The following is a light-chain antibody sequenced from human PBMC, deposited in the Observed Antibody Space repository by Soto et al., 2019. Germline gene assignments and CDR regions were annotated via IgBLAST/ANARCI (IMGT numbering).Light chain of an antibody. CDR2: GAS. V-gene: IGKV3-20*01. J-gene: IGKJ2*01. CDR3: QQFGDSPPAFT. CDR1: RSVSTRY. Sequence: ESMLTQSPGTLSLSPGERATLSCRASRSVSTRYITWYQQKPGQAPRLLIYGASIRAPGIPDRFSGSGSGTDFTLTISRLEAEDFAVYYCQQFGDSPPAFTFGQGTKLEI.